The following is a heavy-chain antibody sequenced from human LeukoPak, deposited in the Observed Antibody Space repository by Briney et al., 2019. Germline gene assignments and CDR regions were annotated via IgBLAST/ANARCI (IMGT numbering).Heavy chain of an antibody. CDR3: ATICSTSCYGYYMDV. CDR2: IKHDGSDK. Sequence: SYTVSGGSISSYYWSWVRQAPGKGLEWVANIKHDGSDKYYVGSVTGRFTISRDNAKNSLSLQMNSLRVEDTAVYYCATICSTSCYGYYMDVWGKGTTVTVSS. D-gene: IGHD2-2*01. CDR1: GGSISSYY. J-gene: IGHJ6*03. V-gene: IGHV3-7*01.